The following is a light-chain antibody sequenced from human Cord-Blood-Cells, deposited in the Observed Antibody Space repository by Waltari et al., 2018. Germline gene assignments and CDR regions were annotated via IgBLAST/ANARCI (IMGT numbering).Light chain of an antibody. Sequence: IVLTQSPATLSLSPGERATLSCRASQSVSSYLAGYQQKPGQAPRLLIYDASNRATGIPARFSGSGSGTDFTLTISSLEPEDCAVYYCQQRSNWPTFGQGTKVEIK. V-gene: IGKV3-11*01. J-gene: IGKJ1*01. CDR1: QSVSSY. CDR2: DAS. CDR3: QQRSNWPT.